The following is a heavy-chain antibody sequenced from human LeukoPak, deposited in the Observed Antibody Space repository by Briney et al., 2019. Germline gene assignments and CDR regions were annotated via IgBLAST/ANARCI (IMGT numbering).Heavy chain of an antibody. CDR3: ARYYDFWGEYNWFDP. Sequence: SETLSLTCTVSGGSISSYYWSWIRQPPGKGLEWIGYIYTSGSTNYNPSLKSRVTISVDTSKNQFSLKLSSVTAADTAVYYCARYYDFWGEYNWFDPWGQGTLVTVSS. CDR1: GGSISSYY. J-gene: IGHJ5*02. D-gene: IGHD3-3*01. V-gene: IGHV4-4*09. CDR2: IYTSGST.